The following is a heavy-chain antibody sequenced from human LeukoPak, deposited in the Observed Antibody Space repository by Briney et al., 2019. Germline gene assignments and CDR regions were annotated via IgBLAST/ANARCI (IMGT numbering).Heavy chain of an antibody. CDR1: GFTFSSYS. CDR2: ISSSSSYI. Sequence: GGSLRLSCAASGFTFSSYSMNWVRQAPGKGLEWVSSISSSSSYIYYADSAKGRFTISRDNAKNSLYLQMNSLRAEDTAVYYCARGTKRGLGAFDIWGQGTMVTVSS. CDR3: ARGTKRGLGAFDI. D-gene: IGHD3-10*01. V-gene: IGHV3-21*01. J-gene: IGHJ3*02.